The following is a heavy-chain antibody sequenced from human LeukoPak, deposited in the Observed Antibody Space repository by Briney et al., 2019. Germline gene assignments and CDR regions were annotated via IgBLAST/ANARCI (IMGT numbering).Heavy chain of an antibody. CDR2: ISSSSSYI. D-gene: IGHD6-13*01. V-gene: IGHV3-21*01. CDR3: ARVGYSSSWYVGY. Sequence: PGWSLRLSCAASGFTFPNYAMTWVRQAPGKGLEWVSSISSSSSYIYYADSVKGRFTISRDNAKNSLYLQMNSLRAEDTAVYYCARVGYSSSWYVGYWGQGTLVTVSS. CDR1: GFTFPNYA. J-gene: IGHJ4*02.